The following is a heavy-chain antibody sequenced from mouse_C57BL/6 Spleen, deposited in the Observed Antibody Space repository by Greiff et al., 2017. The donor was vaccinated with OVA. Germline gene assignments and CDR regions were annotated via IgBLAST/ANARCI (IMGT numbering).Heavy chain of an antibody. CDR1: GYTFTDYY. Sequence: EVQLQQSGPELVKPGASVKISCKASGYTFTDYYMNWVKQSHGKSLEWIGDINPNNGGTSYNQKFKGKATLTVDKSSSTAYMELRSLTSEDSAVYYCARRGLVFDYWGQGTTLTVSS. V-gene: IGHV1-26*01. CDR3: ARRGLVFDY. CDR2: INPNNGGT. D-gene: IGHD3-3*01. J-gene: IGHJ2*01.